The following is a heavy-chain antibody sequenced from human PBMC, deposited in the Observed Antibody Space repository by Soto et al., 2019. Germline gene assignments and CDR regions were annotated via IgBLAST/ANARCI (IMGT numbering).Heavy chain of an antibody. J-gene: IGHJ5*02. D-gene: IGHD2-2*01. CDR1: GYTFSNYG. Sequence: QVQLVQSGGEVKRPGASVKVSCKTSGYTFSNYGITWVRQAPGQPLEWLGWISLYSDGTNYAQKFQGRVSMTTDTSTTKAYMELRSLRSDDTAVYYGARVVPGAEAWFGPWGQGTLVTVSS. V-gene: IGHV1-18*01. CDR3: ARVVPGAEAWFGP. CDR2: ISLYSDGT.